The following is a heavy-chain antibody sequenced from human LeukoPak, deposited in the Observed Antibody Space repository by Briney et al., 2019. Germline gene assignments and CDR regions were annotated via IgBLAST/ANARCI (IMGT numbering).Heavy chain of an antibody. D-gene: IGHD3-10*01. CDR1: GFTFSSYW. Sequence: GGSLGLSCAASGFTFSSYWMHWVRQVPGKGLVWVARINPGGSSITYADSVKGRFTISRDNSKNTLYLQMNSLRAEDTAVYYCARLPGFGESCWGQGTLVTVSS. V-gene: IGHV3-74*01. CDR2: INPGGSSI. CDR3: ARLPGFGESC. J-gene: IGHJ4*02.